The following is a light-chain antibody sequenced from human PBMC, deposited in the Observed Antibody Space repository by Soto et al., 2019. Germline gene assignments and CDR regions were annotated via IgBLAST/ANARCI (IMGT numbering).Light chain of an antibody. CDR1: QDVRSD. CDR2: AAS. V-gene: IGKV1-17*01. Sequence: DIQMTQSPSSLSASVGHTVTITCRASQDVRSDLGWYQHKPGKAPKRLIYAASRLRGGVPSRFSGSGSGTEFTLTIGSLQPEDSATYYCLQHDSFPYTFGQGTRLEI. J-gene: IGKJ2*01. CDR3: LQHDSFPYT.